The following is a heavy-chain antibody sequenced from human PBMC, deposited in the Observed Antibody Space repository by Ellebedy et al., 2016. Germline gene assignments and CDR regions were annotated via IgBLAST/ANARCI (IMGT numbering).Heavy chain of an antibody. V-gene: IGHV3-69-1*01. CDR1: GFTFSAYN. CDR2: ISFSDVI. CDR3: ARGRSHGFDI. J-gene: IGHJ3*02. Sequence: GESLKISXAGSGFTFSAYNINWVRQAPGKAPEWLSYISFSDVIFYADSVKGRFTISRDNAKNSLYLQMNSLRAEDTAVYYCARGRSHGFDIWGQGTMVTVSS.